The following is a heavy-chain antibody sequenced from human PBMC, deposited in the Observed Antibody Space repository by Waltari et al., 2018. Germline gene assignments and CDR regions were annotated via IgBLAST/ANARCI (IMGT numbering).Heavy chain of an antibody. V-gene: IGHV1-3*03. Sequence: QVQLVQSGAEVQKPGASVKVSCTSSGYTFTSYAIHWVRQAPGHRLEWMGWINAGNGNTKYSQEFQGRVTITRDTSASTAYMELSSLRSEDMAVYYCARSGYSYGTRYYFDYWGQGTLVTVSS. J-gene: IGHJ4*02. D-gene: IGHD5-18*01. CDR3: ARSGYSYGTRYYFDY. CDR2: INAGNGNT. CDR1: GYTFTSYA.